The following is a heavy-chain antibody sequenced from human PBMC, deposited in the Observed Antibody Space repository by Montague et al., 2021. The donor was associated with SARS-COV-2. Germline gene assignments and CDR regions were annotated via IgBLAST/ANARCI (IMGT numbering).Heavy chain of an antibody. J-gene: IGHJ6*02. CDR2: IHYSGST. CDR3: ARDRPRSYYYGSGTYTWGGYGMDV. V-gene: IGHV4-59*12. D-gene: IGHD3-10*01. CDR1: GGSLSSFY. Sequence: SETLSLTCSVSGGSLSSFYWSWIRQPPGKGLEYIGYIHYSGSTNFSPSLNSRVSISLDTSKNQFSLKLSSVTAADTALYYCARDRPRSYYYGSGTYTWGGYGMDVWAKGPRSPSP.